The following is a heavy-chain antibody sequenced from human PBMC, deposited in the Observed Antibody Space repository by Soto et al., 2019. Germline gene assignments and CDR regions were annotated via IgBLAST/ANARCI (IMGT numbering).Heavy chain of an antibody. Sequence: SQTLSLTCAISWDSVSSNSAAWNWVKQSPSRGLEWLGRTYYRSNWYNDYAVSVKSRITINPDTSKNQFSLQLNSVTPEDTAVYYCARALYSSSSLYYYYGIDVWGQGTTVTVSS. CDR1: WDSVSSNSAA. V-gene: IGHV6-1*01. CDR2: TYYRSNWYN. CDR3: ARALYSSSSLYYYYGIDV. D-gene: IGHD6-6*01. J-gene: IGHJ6*02.